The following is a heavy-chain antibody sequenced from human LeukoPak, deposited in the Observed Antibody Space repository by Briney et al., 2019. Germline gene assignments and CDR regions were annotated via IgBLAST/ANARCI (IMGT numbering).Heavy chain of an antibody. CDR3: ARDLGSSWYMGIDY. CDR1: GGTFSSYA. J-gene: IGHJ4*02. Sequence: GASVKVSCKASGGTFSSYAISWVRQAPGQGLEWMGGAIPIFGTANYAQKFQGRVTITADESTSTAYMELSSLRSEDTAVYYCARDLGSSWYMGIDYWGQGTLVTVSS. D-gene: IGHD6-13*01. CDR2: AIPIFGTA. V-gene: IGHV1-69*01.